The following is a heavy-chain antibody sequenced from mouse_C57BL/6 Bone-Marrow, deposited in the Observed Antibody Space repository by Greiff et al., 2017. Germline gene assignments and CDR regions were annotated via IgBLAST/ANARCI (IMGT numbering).Heavy chain of an antibody. J-gene: IGHJ4*01. CDR3: VTTVVDYAMDY. Sequence: EVQGVESGEGLVKPGGSLKLSCAASGFTFSSYAMSWVRQTPEKRLEWVAYISSGGDDIYYADTVKGRFTISRDNARNTLYLQMSSLKSEDTAMYDSVTTVVDYAMDYWGQGTSVTVSS. CDR2: ISSGGDDI. V-gene: IGHV5-9-1*02. CDR1: GFTFSSYA. D-gene: IGHD1-1*01.